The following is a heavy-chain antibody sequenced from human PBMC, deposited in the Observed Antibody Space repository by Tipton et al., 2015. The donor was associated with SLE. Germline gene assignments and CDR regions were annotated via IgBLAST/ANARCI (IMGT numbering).Heavy chain of an antibody. CDR3: AREGYNSHFFDY. CDR1: GFTFSGSE. V-gene: IGHV3-66*03. Sequence: QLVQSGGGLLQPGGSLRLSCVASGFTFSGSEMNWVRHAPGKGLEWVSLISSGGNPYYADSVRGRFTISRDNSKNTLYLQINSLTTEDTAAYYCAREGYNSHFFDYWGQGTLVPVSS. J-gene: IGHJ4*02. CDR2: ISSGGNP. D-gene: IGHD1-1*01.